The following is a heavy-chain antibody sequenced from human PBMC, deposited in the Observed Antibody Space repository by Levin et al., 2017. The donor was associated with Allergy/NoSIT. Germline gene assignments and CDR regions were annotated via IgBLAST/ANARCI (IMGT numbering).Heavy chain of an antibody. J-gene: IGHJ4*02. D-gene: IGHD5-12*01. V-gene: IGHV3-11*05. CDR2: ISSSSSYT. CDR3: ARDRAGSGYDSYYFDY. Sequence: GESLKISCAASGFTFSDYYMSWIRQVPGKGLEWVSYISSSSSYTNYADSVKGRFTISRDNAKNSLYLQMNSLRAEDTAVYYCARDRAGSGYDSYYFDYWGQGTLVTVSS. CDR1: GFTFSDYY.